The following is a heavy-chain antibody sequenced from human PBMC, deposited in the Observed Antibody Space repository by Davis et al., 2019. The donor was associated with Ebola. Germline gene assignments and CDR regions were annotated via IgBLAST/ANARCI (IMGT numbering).Heavy chain of an antibody. Sequence: ASVKVSCKASGYTFTGYYMHWVRQAPGQGLEWMGWINPNSGGTNYAQKFQGRVTMTRDTSISTAYMELSRLRSDDTAVYYCARGYYYDSSGTPIFAFDIWGQGTMVTVSS. V-gene: IGHV1-2*02. CDR2: INPNSGGT. CDR3: ARGYYYDSSGTPIFAFDI. J-gene: IGHJ3*02. D-gene: IGHD3-22*01. CDR1: GYTFTGYY.